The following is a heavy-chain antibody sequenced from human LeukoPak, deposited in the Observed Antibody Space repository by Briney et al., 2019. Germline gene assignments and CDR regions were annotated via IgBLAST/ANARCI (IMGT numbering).Heavy chain of an antibody. CDR1: GSTFTRYY. CDR2: INPSGGST. Sequence: ASVKVSCKASGSTFTRYYIHWVRQAPGQGLEWMGIINPSGGSTSYAQKFQGRVTMTRDTSTSTVYMELSSLRSEDTAVYYCARAYYYDSSGYSAEYFQHWGQGTLVTVSS. J-gene: IGHJ1*01. V-gene: IGHV1-46*01. D-gene: IGHD3-22*01. CDR3: ARAYYYDSSGYSAEYFQH.